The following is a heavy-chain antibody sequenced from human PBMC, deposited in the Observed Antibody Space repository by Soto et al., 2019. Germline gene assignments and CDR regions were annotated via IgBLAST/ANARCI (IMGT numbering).Heavy chain of an antibody. J-gene: IGHJ3*02. Sequence: GGSLRLSCAASGFTFSSYGMHWVRQAPGKGLEWVAVIWYDGSNKYYADSVKGRFTISRDNSKNTLYLQMNSLRAEDTAVYYCARAVVRWHGPGAFDIWGQGTMVTVSS. CDR3: ARAVVRWHGPGAFDI. CDR2: IWYDGSNK. D-gene: IGHD4-17*01. V-gene: IGHV3-33*01. CDR1: GFTFSSYG.